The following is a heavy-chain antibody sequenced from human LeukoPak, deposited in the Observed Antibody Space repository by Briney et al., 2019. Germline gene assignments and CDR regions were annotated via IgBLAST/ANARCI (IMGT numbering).Heavy chain of an antibody. Sequence: ASVKLSCKASGYTFTGYYMHWVRQAPGQGLEWMGWINPNSGGTNYAQKFQGRVTMTRDTSISTAYMELSRLRSDDTAVYYCARDRVGYSSGWFDYWGQGTLVTVSS. D-gene: IGHD6-19*01. CDR3: ARDRVGYSSGWFDY. CDR1: GYTFTGYY. J-gene: IGHJ4*02. CDR2: INPNSGGT. V-gene: IGHV1-2*02.